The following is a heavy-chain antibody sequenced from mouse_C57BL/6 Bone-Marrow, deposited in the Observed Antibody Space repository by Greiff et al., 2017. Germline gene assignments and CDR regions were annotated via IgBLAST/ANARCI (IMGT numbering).Heavy chain of an antibody. Sequence: VQLQQSGAELVRPGSSVKLSCKASGYTFTSYWMDWVKQRPGQGLEWIGNIYPSDSETHYNQKFKDKAPLTVDKSSSTAYMQLSSLTSEDSAVYYCARRITTNDYFDDWGQGTTLTVSS. CDR3: ARRITTNDYFDD. J-gene: IGHJ2*01. D-gene: IGHD1-1*01. CDR2: IYPSDSET. V-gene: IGHV1-61*01. CDR1: GYTFTSYW.